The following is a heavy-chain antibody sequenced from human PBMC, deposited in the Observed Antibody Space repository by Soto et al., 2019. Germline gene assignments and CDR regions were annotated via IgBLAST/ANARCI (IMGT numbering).Heavy chain of an antibody. CDR3: AGGRGDYYYGMDV. CDR1: GGSISSSSYY. Sequence: QLQLQESGPGLVKPSETLSLTCTVSGGSISSSSYYWGWIRQPPGKGLEWIGSIYYSGSTYYNPSLKSRVTISVDTSKNQFSLKLSSVTAADMAVYYCAGGRGDYYYGMDVWGQGTTVTVSS. J-gene: IGHJ6*02. D-gene: IGHD3-10*01. V-gene: IGHV4-39*01. CDR2: IYYSGST.